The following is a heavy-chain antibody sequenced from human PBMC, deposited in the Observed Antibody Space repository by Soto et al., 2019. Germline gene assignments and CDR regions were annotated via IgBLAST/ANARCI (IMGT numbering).Heavy chain of an antibody. J-gene: IGHJ5*02. Sequence: GESLKLTCKVSGYSFTSYWIGWVRQMPGKGLEWMGIIYPGDSDTSYSPSFQGQITTSADKSMRTAYLQCSSLNAADTAMYYSGRLSIAVGIQRFDPWGQGTLVTVSS. CDR2: IYPGDSDT. CDR3: GRLSIAVGIQRFDP. V-gene: IGHV5-51*01. D-gene: IGHD6-19*01. CDR1: GYSFTSYW.